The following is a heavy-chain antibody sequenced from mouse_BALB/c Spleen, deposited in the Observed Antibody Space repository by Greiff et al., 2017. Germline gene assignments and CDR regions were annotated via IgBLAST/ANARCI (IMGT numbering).Heavy chain of an antibody. Sequence: VKLQESGPGLVAPSQSLSITCTVSGFSLTSYGVHWVRQPPGKGLEWLGVIWAGGSTNYNSALMSRLSISKDNSKSQVFLKMNSLQTDDTAMYYCAREYGNYDYAMDYWGQGTSVTVSS. CDR3: AREYGNYDYAMDY. J-gene: IGHJ4*01. CDR1: GFSLTSYG. D-gene: IGHD2-10*02. CDR2: IWAGGST. V-gene: IGHV2-9*02.